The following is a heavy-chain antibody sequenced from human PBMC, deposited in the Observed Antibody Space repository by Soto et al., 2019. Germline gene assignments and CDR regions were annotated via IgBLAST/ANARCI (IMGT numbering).Heavy chain of an antibody. D-gene: IGHD3-10*02. Sequence: QVQLVQSGAEVEKPGASVKVSCKASGYTVTSYYMYWVRQAPGQGLEWMGIINPSGGSTSYAQKLQVRGTMARDQSTSQVNMEEGSLRFKATALYYVSPDKGVVFGELFRCLGYWGQGPLVTVSS. CDR3: SPDKGVVFGELFRCLGY. J-gene: IGHJ4*01. CDR2: INPSGGST. V-gene: IGHV1-46*04. CDR1: GYTVTSYY.